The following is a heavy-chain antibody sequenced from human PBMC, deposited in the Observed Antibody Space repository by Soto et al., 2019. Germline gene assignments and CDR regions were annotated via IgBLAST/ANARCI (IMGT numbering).Heavy chain of an antibody. D-gene: IGHD3-22*01. V-gene: IGHV3-11*06. CDR2: ISSSSSYT. Sequence: PGGSLRLSCAASGFTFSDYYMSWIRQAPGKGLEWVSYISSSSSYTNYADSVKGRFTISRDNAKNSLYLQMNSLRAEDTAVYYCAGGLYYDSSGYYSGYWGQGTLVTV. CDR1: GFTFSDYY. J-gene: IGHJ4*02. CDR3: AGGLYYDSSGYYSGY.